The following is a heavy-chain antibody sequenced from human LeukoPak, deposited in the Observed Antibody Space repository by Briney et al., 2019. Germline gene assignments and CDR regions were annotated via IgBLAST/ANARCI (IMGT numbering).Heavy chain of an antibody. J-gene: IGHJ4*02. CDR3: AKASPSSYCGTTSCSANFDY. D-gene: IGHD2-2*01. Sequence: GGSLRLSCAASGFTFRSYAMSWVRQAPGKGLEWVSSLSVSTYYADSVKCRFTISRDNSKNTLFLQMYSLRAEDTAVYYCAKASPSSYCGTTSCSANFDYWGQGTLLT. CDR2: LSVST. V-gene: IGHV3-23*01. CDR1: GFTFRSYA.